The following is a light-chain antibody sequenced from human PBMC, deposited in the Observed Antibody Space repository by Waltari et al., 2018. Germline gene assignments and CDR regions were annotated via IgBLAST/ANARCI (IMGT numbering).Light chain of an antibody. CDR1: YRDVGTYNL. J-gene: IGLJ3*02. CDR2: DVT. Sequence: QSALPQPASGSGSLGQSFTIPCTGTYRDVGTYNLVSWSQQHPGKAPKHQIFDVTARPSGGSNRLSGSKPVKAASRTISGLQAADEADYCCCSYAGNFIWVFGRGTKLTVL. V-gene: IGLV2-23*02. CDR3: CSYAGNFIWV.